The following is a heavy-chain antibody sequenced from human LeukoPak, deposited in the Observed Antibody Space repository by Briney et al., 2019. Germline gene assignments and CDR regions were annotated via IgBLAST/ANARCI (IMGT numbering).Heavy chain of an antibody. CDR3: ARGIGTRVYNFQH. V-gene: IGHV3-30*03. D-gene: IGHD1-1*01. CDR1: GFTFSSYG. J-gene: IGHJ1*01. CDR2: ISYDGSNK. Sequence: GGSLRLSCAASGFTFSSYGMHWVRQAPGKGLEWVAVISYDGSNKYYADSVKGRFTISRDNAKNSLYLQMNSLRAEDTAVYYCARGIGTRVYNFQHWGQGTLVTVSS.